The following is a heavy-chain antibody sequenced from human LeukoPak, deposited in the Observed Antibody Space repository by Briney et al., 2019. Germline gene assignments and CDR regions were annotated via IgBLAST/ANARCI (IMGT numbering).Heavy chain of an antibody. V-gene: IGHV4-59*01. J-gene: IGHJ4*02. CDR1: GGSISSYY. D-gene: IGHD4-17*01. CDR2: IYYSGST. Sequence: SETLSLTCTVSGGSISSYYWSWIRQPPGKGLEWIGYIYYSGSTNYNPSLKSRVTISVDTSKNRFSLKLSSVTAADTAVYYCAGGDYGDHEFDYWGQGTMVTVSS. CDR3: AGGDYGDHEFDY.